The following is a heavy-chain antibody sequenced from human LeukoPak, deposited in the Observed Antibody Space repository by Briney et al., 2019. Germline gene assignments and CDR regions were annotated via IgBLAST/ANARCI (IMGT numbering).Heavy chain of an antibody. Sequence: GGSLRLSCAASGFTFSSYGMGWVRQAPGKGLEWVSVISYDGGNKYYADSVKGRFTISRDNSKNTLYLKMNSLRAGDTAVYYSAKAFLLPSKYSSCGSNTFDIWGQGTMVTVSS. CDR1: GFTFSSYG. V-gene: IGHV3-30*18. CDR3: AKAFLLPSKYSSCGSNTFDI. J-gene: IGHJ3*02. D-gene: IGHD6-19*01. CDR2: ISYDGGNK.